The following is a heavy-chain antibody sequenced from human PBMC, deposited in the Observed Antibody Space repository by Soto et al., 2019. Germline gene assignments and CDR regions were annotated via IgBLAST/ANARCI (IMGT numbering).Heavy chain of an antibody. CDR3: ARESSGIAVAGVGYYGMDV. D-gene: IGHD6-19*01. J-gene: IGHJ6*02. CDR1: GFTFSSYA. V-gene: IGHV3-30-3*01. CDR2: ISYDGSNK. Sequence: QVQLVESGGGVVQPGRSLRLSCAASGFTFSSYAMHWVRQAPGKGLEWVAVISYDGSNKYYADSVKGRFTISRDNSKNTLYLQMNSRRAEDTAVYYCARESSGIAVAGVGYYGMDVWGQGTTVTVSS.